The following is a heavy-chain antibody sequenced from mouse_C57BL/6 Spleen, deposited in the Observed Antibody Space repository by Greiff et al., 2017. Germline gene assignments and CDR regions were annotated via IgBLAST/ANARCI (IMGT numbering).Heavy chain of an antibody. D-gene: IGHD2-1*01. V-gene: IGHV1-61*01. Sequence: QVQLQQPGAELVRPGSSVKLSCKASGYTFTSYWMDWVKQRPGQGLEWIGNIYPTDSDTHYNQKFKDKATLTADKSSSTAYMELSSLTSEDSAVYYCSRGDGTNDFAYWGQGTMVTVS. CDR2: IYPTDSDT. J-gene: IGHJ3*01. CDR1: GYTFTSYW. CDR3: SRGDGTNDFAY.